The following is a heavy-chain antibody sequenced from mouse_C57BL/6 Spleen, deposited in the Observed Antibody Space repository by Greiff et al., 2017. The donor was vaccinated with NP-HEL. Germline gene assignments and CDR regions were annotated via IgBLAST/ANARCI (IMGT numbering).Heavy chain of an antibody. CDR2: INPSTGGT. CDR3: ASGNYGGMMDY. CDR1: GYSFTGYY. V-gene: IGHV1-42*01. Sequence: EVQLQQSGSELVKPGASVKISCKASGYSFTGYYMNWVKQSPEKSLEWIGEINPSTGGTTYNQKFKAKATLTVDKSSSTAYMQLKSLTSEDSAVYYCASGNYGGMMDYWGQGTSVTVSS. D-gene: IGHD2-1*01. J-gene: IGHJ4*01.